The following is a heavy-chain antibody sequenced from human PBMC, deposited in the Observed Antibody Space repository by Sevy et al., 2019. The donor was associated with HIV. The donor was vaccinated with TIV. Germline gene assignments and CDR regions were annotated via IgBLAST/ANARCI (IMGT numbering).Heavy chain of an antibody. J-gene: IGHJ6*02. CDR2: ISSSSSTI. CDR1: GFTFSSYS. Sequence: GGSLRLSCAASGFTFSSYSMNWVRQAPGKGLEWVSYISSSSSTIYYADSVKGRFTISRDNAKNSLYLQMHSLRAEDTAVYYCARDVRYYYYGMDVWGQGTTVTVSS. CDR3: ARDVRYYYYGMDV. V-gene: IGHV3-48*01.